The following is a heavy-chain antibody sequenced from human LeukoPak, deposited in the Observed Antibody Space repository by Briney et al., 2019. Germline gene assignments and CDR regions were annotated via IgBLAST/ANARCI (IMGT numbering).Heavy chain of an antibody. D-gene: IGHD2-2*01. CDR2: ISSSGSTI. Sequence: PGGTLRLSCAASGFTFSDYYMSWIRQAPGKGLEWVSYISSSGSTIYYADSVEGRFTISRDNAKNSLYLQMNSLRAEDTAVYYCAGGRYCSSTSCYGPGGFDPWGQGTLVTVSS. CDR1: GFTFSDYY. J-gene: IGHJ5*02. V-gene: IGHV3-11*01. CDR3: AGGRYCSSTSCYGPGGFDP.